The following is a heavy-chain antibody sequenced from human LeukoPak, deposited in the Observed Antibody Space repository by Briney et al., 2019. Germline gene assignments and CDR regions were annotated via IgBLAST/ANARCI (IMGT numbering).Heavy chain of an antibody. CDR3: ARVRSSSTSRDNWFDP. Sequence: GRSLRLSCAASGFTFSSYAMHWARQAPGKGLEWVAVISYDGSNKYYADSVKGRFTISRDNSKNTLYLQMNSLRAEDTAVYYCARVRSSSTSRDNWFDPWGQGTLVTVSS. CDR2: ISYDGSNK. V-gene: IGHV3-30*04. CDR1: GFTFSSYA. J-gene: IGHJ5*02. D-gene: IGHD2-2*01.